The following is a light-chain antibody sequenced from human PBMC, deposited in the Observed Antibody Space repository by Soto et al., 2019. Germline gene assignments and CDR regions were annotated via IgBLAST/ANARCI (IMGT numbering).Light chain of an antibody. CDR2: GAS. J-gene: IGKJ4*01. Sequence: EIVMTQSPATLPVSPGERATLSGRASQSVNSNLAWYQQKPGQTPRLLIYGASTRATGIPARFSGGGSGTEFTLTITSLQSEDFAFYYCQQYNDWPLTFGGGTKVEIK. CDR3: QQYNDWPLT. CDR1: QSVNSN. V-gene: IGKV3-15*01.